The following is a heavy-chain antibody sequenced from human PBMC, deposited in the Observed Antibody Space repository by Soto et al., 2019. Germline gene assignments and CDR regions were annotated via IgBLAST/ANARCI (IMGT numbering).Heavy chain of an antibody. V-gene: IGHV4-39*07. CDR1: GGSISSSSYY. D-gene: IGHD3-9*01. CDR2: IYYSGST. J-gene: IGHJ3*02. Sequence: SETLSLTCTVSGGSISSSSYYWGWIRQPPGKGLEWIGSIYYSGSTYYNPSLKSRVTISVDKSKSQFSLKLSSVTAADTAVYYCARALILTGYYIHDAFDIWGQGTMVT. CDR3: ARALILTGYYIHDAFDI.